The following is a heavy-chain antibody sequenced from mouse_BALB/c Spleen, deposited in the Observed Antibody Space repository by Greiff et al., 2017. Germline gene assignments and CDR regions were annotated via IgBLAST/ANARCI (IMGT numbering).Heavy chain of an antibody. V-gene: IGHV5-17*02. CDR2: ISSGSSTI. CDR1: GFTFSSFG. D-gene: IGHD1-1*01. J-gene: IGHJ4*01. Sequence: EVKLMESGGGLVQPGGSRKLSCAASGFTFSSFGMHWVRQAPEKGLEWVAYISSGSSTIYYADTVKGRFTISRDNPKNTLFLQMTSLRSEDTAMYYCARDYYVSSEDAMDYWGQGTSGTGSS. CDR3: ARDYYVSSEDAMDY.